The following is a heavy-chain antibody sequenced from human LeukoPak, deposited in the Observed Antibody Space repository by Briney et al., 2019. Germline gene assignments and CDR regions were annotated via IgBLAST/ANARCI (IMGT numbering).Heavy chain of an antibody. CDR2: IWYDGSIQ. D-gene: IGHD2-15*01. Sequence: GGSLRLSCAASGFTFSSYGMHWVRQAPGKGLEWVAAIWYDGSIQYYADSVKGRFTISRDNSKNTLYLQMDSLRAEDTAVYYCAKAGYCSGGSCYGSDYWGQGTLVSVSS. CDR1: GFTFSSYG. J-gene: IGHJ4*02. CDR3: AKAGYCSGGSCYGSDY. V-gene: IGHV3-33*06.